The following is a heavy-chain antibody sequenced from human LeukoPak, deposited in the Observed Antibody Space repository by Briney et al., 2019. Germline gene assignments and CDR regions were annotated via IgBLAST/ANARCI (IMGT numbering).Heavy chain of an antibody. Sequence: GGSLXLSCAASEFTFSNAWVSWVRQAPGKGLEXVGLIKSKTDGATTDYTAPVKGRFTISRDDSKNTLYLQMNSLKTEDTAVYYCSTRYCSSVRCTPGRYWGQGTLVTVSS. D-gene: IGHD2-2*01. CDR3: STRYCSSVRCTPGRY. J-gene: IGHJ4*02. CDR1: EFTFSNAW. CDR2: IKSKTDGATT. V-gene: IGHV3-15*01.